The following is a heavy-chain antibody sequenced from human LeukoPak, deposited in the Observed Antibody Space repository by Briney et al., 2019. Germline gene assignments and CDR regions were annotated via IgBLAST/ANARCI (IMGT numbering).Heavy chain of an antibody. CDR3: ARFRYCSSTSCRKWGSNWFDP. Sequence: ASVKVSCKASGYTFTSYDINWVRQATGQGLEWMGWMNPNSGNTGYAQRFQGRVTMTRNTSISTAYMELSSLRSEDTAVYYCARFRYCSSTSCRKWGSNWFDPWGQGTLVTVPS. CDR2: MNPNSGNT. V-gene: IGHV1-8*01. D-gene: IGHD2-2*01. CDR1: GYTFTSYD. J-gene: IGHJ5*02.